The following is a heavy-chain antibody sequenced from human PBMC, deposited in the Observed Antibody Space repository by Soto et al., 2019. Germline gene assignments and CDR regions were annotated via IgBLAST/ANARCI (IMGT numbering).Heavy chain of an antibody. CDR2: INPSGGST. J-gene: IGHJ6*02. CDR1: GYTFTSYY. Sequence: QVQLVQSGAEVKKPGASVKVSCKASGYTFTSYYMHWVRQAPGQGLEWMGIINPSGGSTSYAQKLQGRVTMTRDPSTSTVYMELSSLRSEDTAVYYCARGLVLDYGDLTDSYYYGMDVWGQGTTVTVSS. V-gene: IGHV1-46*04. D-gene: IGHD4-17*01. CDR3: ARGLVLDYGDLTDSYYYGMDV.